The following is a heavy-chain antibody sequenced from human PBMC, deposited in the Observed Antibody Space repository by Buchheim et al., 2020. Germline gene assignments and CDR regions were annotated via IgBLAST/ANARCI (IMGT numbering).Heavy chain of an antibody. Sequence: EVQLVESGGGLVQPGRSLRLSCTASGFTFGDYAMSWVRQAPGKGLEWVGFIRSKAYGGTTEYGASVKGRFIISRDDSKRNAYLQMNSLKTEDTAVYYCTRERELLRSWYFDYWGQGTL. D-gene: IGHD1-26*01. CDR1: GFTFGDYA. V-gene: IGHV3-49*04. CDR3: TRERELLRSWYFDY. J-gene: IGHJ4*02. CDR2: IRSKAYGGTT.